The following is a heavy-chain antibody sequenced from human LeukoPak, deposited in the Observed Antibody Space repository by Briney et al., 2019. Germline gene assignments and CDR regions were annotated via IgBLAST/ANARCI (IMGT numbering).Heavy chain of an antibody. V-gene: IGHV1-69*05. CDR1: GATFTTYA. CDR3: ARGYCSSTTFFLDY. D-gene: IGHD2-2*01. J-gene: IGHJ4*02. CDR2: IIPVFGTA. Sequence: AASVKVSCKASGATFTTYAIIWVRQAPGQGLEWMGGIIPVFGTANYAQRFQGRVTITTDESTSTAYMELTSLRSEDTAVYYCARGYCSSTTFFLDYWGQGTLVTVSS.